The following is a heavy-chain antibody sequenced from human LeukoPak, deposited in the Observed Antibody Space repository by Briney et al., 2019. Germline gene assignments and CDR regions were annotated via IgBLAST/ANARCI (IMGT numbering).Heavy chain of an antibody. V-gene: IGHV3-23*01. Sequence: GGSLRLSCAASGFTFSSYAMSWVRQAPGKGLEWVSAISGSGGSTYYADSVKGRFTISRDNSKNTLYLQMNSLRAEDTAVYYRAKAPYDSSGYYYFDYWGQGTLVTVSS. D-gene: IGHD3-22*01. CDR2: ISGSGGST. J-gene: IGHJ4*02. CDR3: AKAPYDSSGYYYFDY. CDR1: GFTFSSYA.